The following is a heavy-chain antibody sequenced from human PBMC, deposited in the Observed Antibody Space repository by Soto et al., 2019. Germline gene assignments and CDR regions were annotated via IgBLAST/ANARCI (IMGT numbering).Heavy chain of an antibody. V-gene: IGHV3-15*07. D-gene: IGHD2-2*01. J-gene: IGHJ4*02. CDR2: IKSQGYGGTT. Sequence: EVQLVESGGGLVKPGGSLRLSCAASGFTFSDAWMNWARQAPGKGLEWVGRIKSQGYGGTTDYSAPVEGRVTISREDSTATMYLQMNSLETEDTGVYYCTSHDATEETCVPYWGQGTLVTVSS. CDR3: TSHDATEETCVPY. CDR1: GFTFSDAW.